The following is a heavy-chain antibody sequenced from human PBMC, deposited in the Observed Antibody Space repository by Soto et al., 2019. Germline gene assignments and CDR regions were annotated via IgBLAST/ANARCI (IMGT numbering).Heavy chain of an antibody. Sequence: SVKVSCKASGGTFSSYAISWVRQAPGQGLEWMGGIIPIFGTANYAQKFQGRVTITADESTSTAYMELSSLRSEDTAVYYCASRFRPLGYCSGGSCYERNYYYYCGMDVWAQGTTVPVSS. J-gene: IGHJ6*02. CDR2: IIPIFGTA. CDR1: GGTFSSYA. CDR3: ASRFRPLGYCSGGSCYERNYYYYCGMDV. D-gene: IGHD2-15*01. V-gene: IGHV1-69*13.